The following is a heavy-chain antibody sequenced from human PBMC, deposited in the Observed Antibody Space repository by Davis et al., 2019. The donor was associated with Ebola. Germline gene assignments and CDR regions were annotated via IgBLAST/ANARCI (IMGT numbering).Heavy chain of an antibody. J-gene: IGHJ6*02. D-gene: IGHD1-14*01. CDR1: GFTFSTYW. CDR2: INTDGDNT. Sequence: PGESLRLSCAASGFTFSTYWMHWVRQLPGKGLVWVSRINTDGDNTSYADSVEGRFTVSRDNAKNTLYVQMNSLRAEDTGIYYCGRVIFFPGIGMDIWGQGTTVTVSS. V-gene: IGHV3-74*01. CDR3: GRVIFFPGIGMDI.